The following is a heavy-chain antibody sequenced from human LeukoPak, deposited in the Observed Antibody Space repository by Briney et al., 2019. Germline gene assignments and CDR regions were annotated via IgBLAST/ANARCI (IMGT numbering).Heavy chain of an antibody. Sequence: SETLSLTCTVSGGSISSYYWSWIRQPAGKGLESIGRTYRSTNYNPSLKSRVTMSVDTSKNQFSLKLSSVTAADTAVYYCARDPSARGYYFDYWGQGTLVTVSS. CDR2: TYRST. J-gene: IGHJ4*02. CDR3: ARDPSARGYYFDY. CDR1: GGSISSYY. V-gene: IGHV4-4*07.